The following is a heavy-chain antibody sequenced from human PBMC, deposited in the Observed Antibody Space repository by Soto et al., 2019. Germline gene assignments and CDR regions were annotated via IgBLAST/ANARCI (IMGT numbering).Heavy chain of an antibody. V-gene: IGHV4-39*01. Sequence: QLQLQESGPGLVKPSETLSLTCTVSGGSISSSSYYWGWIRQPPGKGLEWIGSIYYSGSTYYNPSLKSRVTISVDTSKNQFSLKLSSVTAADTAVYYCARLHRLLWILGWGQGTLVTVSS. D-gene: IGHD6-25*01. J-gene: IGHJ4*02. CDR1: GGSISSSSYY. CDR2: IYYSGST. CDR3: ARLHRLLWILG.